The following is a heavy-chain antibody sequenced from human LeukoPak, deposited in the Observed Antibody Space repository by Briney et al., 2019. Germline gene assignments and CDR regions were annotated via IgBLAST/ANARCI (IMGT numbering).Heavy chain of an antibody. V-gene: IGHV1-2*06. CDR2: INPNSGGT. CDR1: GYTFTGYY. J-gene: IGHJ4*02. Sequence: ASVKVSCKASGYTFTGYYMHWVRQAPGQGLEWMGRINPNSGGTNYAQKFQGRVTMTRDTSISTAYMELSRLRSDDTAVYYCARVPLRGYSYGNFDYWGQGTLVTVSS. CDR3: ARVPLRGYSYGNFDY. D-gene: IGHD5-18*01.